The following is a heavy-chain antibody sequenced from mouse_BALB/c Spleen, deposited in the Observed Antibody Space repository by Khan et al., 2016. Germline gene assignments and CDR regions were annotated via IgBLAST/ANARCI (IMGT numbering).Heavy chain of an antibody. Sequence: EVQLQESGPGLVKPSQSLSLTCTVTGYSITSDYAWNWIRQVPGNKLEWMGYISYSGSTSYNPSLKSRISITRDTSKNQFFLQLNSVTTEDTATYYCARNGNRYERTWFAYWGQGTLVTVSA. J-gene: IGHJ3*01. CDR2: ISYSGST. CDR3: ARNGNRYERTWFAY. D-gene: IGHD2-14*01. V-gene: IGHV3-2*02. CDR1: GYSITSDYA.